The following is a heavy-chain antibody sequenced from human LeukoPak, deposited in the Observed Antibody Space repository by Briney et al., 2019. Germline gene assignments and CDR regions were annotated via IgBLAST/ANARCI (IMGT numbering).Heavy chain of an antibody. CDR1: GASISSYY. D-gene: IGHD4-11*01. V-gene: IGHV4-4*07. Sequence: SETLSLTCTVSGASISSYYWSWIRQPAGKGLEWIGRIYTSGSTDYNPSLKSRVTMSLDTSKNQFSLNLSSVTAADTAVYYCARERDYSNAYVMDVWGQGTTVTVSS. CDR3: ARERDYSNAYVMDV. CDR2: IYTSGST. J-gene: IGHJ6*02.